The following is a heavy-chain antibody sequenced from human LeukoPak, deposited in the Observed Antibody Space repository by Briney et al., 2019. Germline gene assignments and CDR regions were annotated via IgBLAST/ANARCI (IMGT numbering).Heavy chain of an antibody. CDR2: ISAHNGNT. J-gene: IGHJ4*02. V-gene: IGHV1-18*01. CDR3: ARSGSSSDSASDY. Sequence: ASVKASCKASGYTFTSYGISWVRQAPGQGLEWMGWISAHNGNTNYAQNLRGRVTMTTETSTSTAYMELRSLRSDDTAVYYCARSGSSSDSASDYWGQGTLVTVSS. CDR1: GYTFTSYG. D-gene: IGHD6-6*01.